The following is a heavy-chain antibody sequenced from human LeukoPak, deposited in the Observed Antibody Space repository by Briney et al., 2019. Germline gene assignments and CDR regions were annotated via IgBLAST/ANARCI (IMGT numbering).Heavy chain of an antibody. CDR2: ISGSGGST. V-gene: IGHV3-23*01. Sequence: GGSLRLSCAASGFTFSTYAMTWVRQAPGKGLEWVSAISGSGGSTYYAGSVKGRFTISRDNSKNTLYLQMNSLRAEDTAVYYCANGLTKSGGNYWGQGTLVTVSS. CDR3: ANGLTKSGGNY. D-gene: IGHD6-25*01. CDR1: GFTFSTYA. J-gene: IGHJ4*02.